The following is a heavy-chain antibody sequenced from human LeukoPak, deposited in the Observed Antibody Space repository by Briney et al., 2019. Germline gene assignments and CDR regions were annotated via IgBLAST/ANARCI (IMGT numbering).Heavy chain of an antibody. V-gene: IGHV3-30*02. CDR2: IRYDGSNK. CDR1: GFTFSSYG. J-gene: IGHJ5*02. D-gene: IGHD2-2*01. CDR3: AKDTMPPKAGFDP. Sequence: PGGSLRLSCAASGFTFSSYGMHWVRQAPGKGLEWVEFIRYDGSNKYYAAYVKGRFTISRDNSKNTLYLQMNSLRGEDTAVYYCAKDTMPPKAGFDPWGQGTLVTVSS.